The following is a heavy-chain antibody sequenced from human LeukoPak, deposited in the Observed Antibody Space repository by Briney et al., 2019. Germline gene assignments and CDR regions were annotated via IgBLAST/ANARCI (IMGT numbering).Heavy chain of an antibody. CDR3: ARETYSSSTPRKNWFDA. J-gene: IGHJ5*02. CDR2: IYPFLGIA. D-gene: IGHD6-6*01. CDR1: GCXFSSYA. V-gene: IGHV1-69*10. Sequence: SVKVSCKASGCXFSSYAISWVRQAPGQGLEWMGWIYPFLGIANYAQKFQGRVTITADKSTSTAYMELSSLRSEDTAVYYCARETYSSSTPRKNWFDAWGQGTLVTVSS.